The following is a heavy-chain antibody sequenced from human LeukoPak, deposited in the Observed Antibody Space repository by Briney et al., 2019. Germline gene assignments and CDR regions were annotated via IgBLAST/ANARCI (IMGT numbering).Heavy chain of an antibody. D-gene: IGHD3-3*01. CDR2: INHSGST. V-gene: IGHV4-34*01. J-gene: IGHJ5*02. CDR3: ARAEGITTFGVVIARRSWFDP. Sequence: SETLSLTCAVYGGSFSGYYWSWIRQPPGKGLEWIGEINHSGSTNYNPSLKSRVTISVDTSKNQFSLKLSSVTAADTAVYYCARAEGITTFGVVIARRSWFDPWGQGTLVTVSS. CDR1: GGSFSGYY.